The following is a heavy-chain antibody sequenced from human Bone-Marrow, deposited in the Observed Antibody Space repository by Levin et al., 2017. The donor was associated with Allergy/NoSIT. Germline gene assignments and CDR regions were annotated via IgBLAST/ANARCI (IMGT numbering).Heavy chain of an antibody. D-gene: IGHD2-15*01. CDR3: AKESGYCSGGSCPPYKSYFDS. Sequence: GGSLRLSCAASGFIFSRHGMHWVRQAPGKGLEWVAVVSYEGSTQYYADSVKGRFTISRDNSKNTLYLQMNILRAEDTAVYYCAKESGYCSGGSCPPYKSYFDSWGQGTLVTVSS. CDR1: GFIFSRHG. J-gene: IGHJ4*02. CDR2: VSYEGSTQ. V-gene: IGHV3-30*18.